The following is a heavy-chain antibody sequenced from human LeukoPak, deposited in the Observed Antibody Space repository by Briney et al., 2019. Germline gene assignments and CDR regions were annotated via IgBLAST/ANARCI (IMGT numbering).Heavy chain of an antibody. D-gene: IGHD6-19*01. CDR3: ARQESIAVGDRGFDT. V-gene: IGHV4-39*01. CDR1: GGSISSSSYY. Sequence: SESLSLTCTVSGGSISSSSYYWGWIRQSPGTGLEWIGSINYSGRTFYNPSLKSRVTMSVDTSKNQLSLKVNFVTAADTALYYCARQESIAVGDRGFDTWGQGTLVTVSS. CDR2: INYSGRT. J-gene: IGHJ4*02.